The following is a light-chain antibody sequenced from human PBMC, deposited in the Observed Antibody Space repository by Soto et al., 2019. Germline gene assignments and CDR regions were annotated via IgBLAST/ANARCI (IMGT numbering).Light chain of an antibody. CDR2: GAS. CDR1: QSVSSS. CDR3: QHYVNWPQT. V-gene: IGKV3-15*01. J-gene: IGKJ1*01. Sequence: EIVMTQSPATLSVSPGEGITLSCRASQSVSSSLAWYQQKPGQSPRLLIYGASTRATGIPARFSGSGSGTAFILPIRGLHSEDFAIYYCQHYVNWPQTFGLGTKVDIK.